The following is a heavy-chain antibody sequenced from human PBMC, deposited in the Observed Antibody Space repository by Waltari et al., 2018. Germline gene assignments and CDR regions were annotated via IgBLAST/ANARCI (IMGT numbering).Heavy chain of an antibody. J-gene: IGHJ5*02. CDR1: GYTFTDYA. V-gene: IGHV7-4-1*02. CDR2: IPTNTCNP. D-gene: IGHD2-2*01. Sequence: QVQLAQSGSELKKPGASVKISCKASGYTFTDYAINWVRQAPGQGLELMGWIPTNTCNPTYAQGFTGRFVFSLDTSVSTAYLQITRLKTEDSAVYYCAREVVPPHTIVVNWFDPWGQGTLVTVSS. CDR3: AREVVPPHTIVVNWFDP.